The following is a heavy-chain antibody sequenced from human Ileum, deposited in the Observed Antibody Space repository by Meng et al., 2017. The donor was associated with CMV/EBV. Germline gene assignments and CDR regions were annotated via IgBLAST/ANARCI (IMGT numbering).Heavy chain of an antibody. J-gene: IGHJ3*02. CDR1: GFTFSSYW. D-gene: IGHD3-3*01. V-gene: IGHV3-7*01. Sequence: GESLKISCAASGFTFSSYWMSWVRQAPGKGLEWVANIKQDGSEKYYVDSVKGRFTISRDNAKNSLYLQMNSLRAEDKAVDYCAPGVGITIFGVAKGAFDIWGQGTMVTVSS. CDR3: APGVGITIFGVAKGAFDI. CDR2: IKQDGSEK.